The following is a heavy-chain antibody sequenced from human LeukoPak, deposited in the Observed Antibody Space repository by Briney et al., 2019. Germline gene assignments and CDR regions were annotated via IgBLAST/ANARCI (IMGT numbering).Heavy chain of an antibody. Sequence: HSGGSLRLSCAPSGFTFSRHGMHWVRQAPGKGLEWVSGISGSGGSTYYADSRFIISRDNSENTLYLQMNSLRAEDTAVYYCAKEPNWGGGFDYWGQGTLVTVSS. D-gene: IGHD7-27*01. J-gene: IGHJ4*02. CDR1: GFTFSRHG. CDR2: ISGSGGST. V-gene: IGHV3-23*01. CDR3: AKEPNWGGGFDY.